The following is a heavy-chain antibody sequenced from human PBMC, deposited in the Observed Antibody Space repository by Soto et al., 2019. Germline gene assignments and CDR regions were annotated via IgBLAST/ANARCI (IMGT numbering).Heavy chain of an antibody. Sequence: SETLSLTCTVSGGSISSYYWSWIRQPPGKGLEWIGYIYYSGSTNYNPSLKSRVTISVDTSKNQFSLKLSSVTAADTAVYYCARDGLATSFDYWGQGTLVTVSS. J-gene: IGHJ4*02. CDR3: ARDGLATSFDY. CDR2: IYYSGST. CDR1: GGSISSYY. V-gene: IGHV4-59*01. D-gene: IGHD6-19*01.